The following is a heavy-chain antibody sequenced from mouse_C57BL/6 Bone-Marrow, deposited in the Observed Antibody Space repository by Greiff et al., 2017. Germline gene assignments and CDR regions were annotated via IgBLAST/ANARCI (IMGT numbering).Heavy chain of an antibody. Sequence: EVQLQQSGPVLVKPGASVKMSCKASGYTFTDYYMNWVKQSHGKSLEWIGVINPYNGGTSYNQKFKGKATLTVDKSSSTAYMAPTILTSEDSAVYYGARNVVGYFDYWGQGTTLTVSS. D-gene: IGHD1-1*01. V-gene: IGHV1-19*01. CDR3: ARNVVGYFDY. CDR1: GYTFTDYY. J-gene: IGHJ2*01. CDR2: INPYNGGT.